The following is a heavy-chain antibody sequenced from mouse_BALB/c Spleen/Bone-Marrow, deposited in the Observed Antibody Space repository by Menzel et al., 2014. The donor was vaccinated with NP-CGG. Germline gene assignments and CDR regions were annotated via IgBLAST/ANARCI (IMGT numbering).Heavy chain of an antibody. CDR1: GFSLTSYG. CDR3: ARSGTDYAMDY. J-gene: IGHJ4*01. CDR2: IWSDGST. Sequence: VKLMESGPDLVAPSQSLSLTCTVSGFSLTSYGLHWVRQPPGKGLEWLGVIWSDGSTTYNSAFKSRLSISKDNSKRQVLLKMNSLQTDDTAMYYCARSGTDYAMDYWGQGTSVTVSS. D-gene: IGHD4-1*01. V-gene: IGHV2-6-2*01.